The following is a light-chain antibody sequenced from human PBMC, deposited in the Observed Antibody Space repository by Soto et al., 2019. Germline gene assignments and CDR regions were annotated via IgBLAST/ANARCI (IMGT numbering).Light chain of an antibody. J-gene: IGKJ3*01. V-gene: IGKV1-9*01. Sequence: IQLTQSPSSLSASVGDRVTITCRASQGLNTNLAWYQQKPGKAPNLLIYGASTLQKGDPSRFSGNGSGTDFTLTISSLQPEDLATYYCQQSNNYFTFGPGTKVDIK. CDR1: QGLNTN. CDR3: QQSNNYFT. CDR2: GAS.